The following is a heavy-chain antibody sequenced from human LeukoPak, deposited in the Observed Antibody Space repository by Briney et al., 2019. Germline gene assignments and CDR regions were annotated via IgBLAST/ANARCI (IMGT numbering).Heavy chain of an antibody. J-gene: IGHJ4*02. V-gene: IGHV3-23*01. D-gene: IGHD2-15*01. Sequence: GGSLRLSCAASGFTFSSYPMIWVRQVPGQGLEWVSTLDATGAYTYYADSVRGRLTISRDNSKNTVWLQMNSLRAEDTAVYSCAKLSSEAATDYWGQGTLVTVSS. CDR2: LDATGAYT. CDR1: GFTFSSYP. CDR3: AKLSSEAATDY.